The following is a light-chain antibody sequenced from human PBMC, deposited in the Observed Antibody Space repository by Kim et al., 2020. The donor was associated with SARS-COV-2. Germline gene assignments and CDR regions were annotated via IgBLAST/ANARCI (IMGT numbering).Light chain of an antibody. J-gene: IGLJ3*02. Sequence: APGKTARITCGGNNNGSKSVHWYQQKPGQAPVLVIYYESDRPSGIPERFSGSNAGNTDTLTISRVEAGDEADYYCQVWDSSSDHPVFGGGTQLTVL. V-gene: IGLV3-21*04. CDR3: QVWDSSSDHPV. CDR1: NNGSKS. CDR2: YES.